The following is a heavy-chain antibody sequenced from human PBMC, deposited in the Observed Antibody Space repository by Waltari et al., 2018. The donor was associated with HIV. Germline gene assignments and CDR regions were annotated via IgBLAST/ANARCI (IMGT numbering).Heavy chain of an antibody. Sequence: EVQLVESGGGLVKPGGYLRLSCEASGLTFSNAWMSWVRQAPGKGLEWVGRIKSKTDGGTTDYAAPVKGRFTISRDDSKNTLYLQMNSLKTEDTAVYYCTTGNHGDLLDYWGQGTLVTVSS. CDR1: GLTFSNAW. J-gene: IGHJ4*02. V-gene: IGHV3-15*01. CDR3: TTGNHGDLLDY. CDR2: IKSKTDGGTT.